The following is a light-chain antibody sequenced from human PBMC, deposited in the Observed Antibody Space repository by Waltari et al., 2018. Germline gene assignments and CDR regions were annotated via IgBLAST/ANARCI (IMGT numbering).Light chain of an antibody. Sequence: QSALTPPASVSGPPGPPITIPCTGTSSDFGSYNLVSWYQQHPGKAPKLMIYEVSKRPSGVSNRFSGSKSGNTASLTISGLQAEDEADYYCCSYAGSSTVVFGGGTKLTVL. CDR1: SSDFGSYNL. CDR3: CSYAGSSTVV. CDR2: EVS. V-gene: IGLV2-23*02. J-gene: IGLJ2*01.